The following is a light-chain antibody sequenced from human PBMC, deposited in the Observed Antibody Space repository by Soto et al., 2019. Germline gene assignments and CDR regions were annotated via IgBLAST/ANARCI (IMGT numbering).Light chain of an antibody. V-gene: IGKV4-1*01. CDR1: QSVLHSSNNKNY. CDR3: QQYYSTPT. Sequence: DIVMTQSPDSLAVSLGERATINCKSSQSVLHSSNNKNYLAWYQQKPGQPPKLLIYWASTRESGVPDRFSGSGSGTDFTLTISSLHAEDVAVYYCQQYYSTPTFGQGTKVEIK. J-gene: IGKJ1*01. CDR2: WAS.